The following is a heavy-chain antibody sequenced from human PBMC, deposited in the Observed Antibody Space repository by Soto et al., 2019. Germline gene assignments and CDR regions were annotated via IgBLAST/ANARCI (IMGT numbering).Heavy chain of an antibody. CDR3: ASVRPLVCYFYYYMDV. J-gene: IGHJ6*03. D-gene: IGHD6-6*01. V-gene: IGHV1-18*01. Sequence: QVQLLQSGAEVKKPGASVKVSCKASGYTFTNYGITWVRQAPGQGLEWMGWISAYNGDTHYTQRLQGRVNMTTDTCTSTAYMELRGLRSDDTAVYYCASVRPLVCYFYYYMDVWGKGTTVTVSS. CDR2: ISAYNGDT. CDR1: GYTFTNYG.